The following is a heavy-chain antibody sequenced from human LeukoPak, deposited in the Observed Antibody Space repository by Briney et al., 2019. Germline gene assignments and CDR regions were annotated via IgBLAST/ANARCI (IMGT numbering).Heavy chain of an antibody. J-gene: IGHJ5*02. CDR2: INHSGST. V-gene: IGHV4-34*01. CDR3: ARAGISSSWYAQRNWFDP. D-gene: IGHD6-13*01. Sequence: SETLSLTCAVYGGSFSGYYWSWIRQPPGKGLEWIGEINHSGSTNYNPSLKSRVTISVDTSKNQFSLKLSSVTAADTAVYYCARAGISSSWYAQRNWFDPWGQGTLVTVSS. CDR1: GGSFSGYY.